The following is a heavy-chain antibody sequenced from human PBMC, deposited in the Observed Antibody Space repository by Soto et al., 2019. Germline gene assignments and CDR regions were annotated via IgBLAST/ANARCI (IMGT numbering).Heavy chain of an antibody. CDR2: ISSSSSTI. D-gene: IGHD2-15*01. Sequence: EVQLVESGGGLVQPGGSLRLSCAASGFTFSSYSMNWVRQAPGKGLEWVSYISSSSSTIYYADSVKGRFTISRDNAKNSLYLQMNSLRDEDTAVYYCARDSRGGTVYYYYYGMDVWGQGTTVTVSS. V-gene: IGHV3-48*02. CDR1: GFTFSSYS. J-gene: IGHJ6*02. CDR3: ARDSRGGTVYYYYYGMDV.